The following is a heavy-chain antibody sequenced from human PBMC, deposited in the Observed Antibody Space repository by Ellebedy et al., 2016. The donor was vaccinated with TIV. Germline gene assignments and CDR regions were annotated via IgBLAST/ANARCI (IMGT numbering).Heavy chain of an antibody. Sequence: SVKVSCXASGGTFSSYAISWVRQAPGQGLEWMGGIIPIFGTANYAQKVQGRVTITADESTSTAYMELSSLRSEDTAVYYCARGRGSHQQLVIMEPPPDYYCYMDVWGKGTTVTVSS. V-gene: IGHV1-69*13. J-gene: IGHJ6*03. CDR3: ARGRGSHQQLVIMEPPPDYYCYMDV. D-gene: IGHD6-13*01. CDR1: GGTFSSYA. CDR2: IIPIFGTA.